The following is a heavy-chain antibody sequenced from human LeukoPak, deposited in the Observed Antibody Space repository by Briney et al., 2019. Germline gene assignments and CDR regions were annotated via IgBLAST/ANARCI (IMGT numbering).Heavy chain of an antibody. J-gene: IGHJ6*03. CDR3: ARERVGATYKEYYMDV. CDR1: GFTFSSYG. CDR2: VSDDGSNK. Sequence: PGRSLRHSCAASGFTFSSYGMHWVRQAPGKGRGWVAVVSDDGSNKYYADSVKGRFTISRDNSKNTLYLQMNSLRAEDTAVYYCARERVGATYKEYYMDVWGKGTTVTVSS. V-gene: IGHV3-30*03. D-gene: IGHD1-26*01.